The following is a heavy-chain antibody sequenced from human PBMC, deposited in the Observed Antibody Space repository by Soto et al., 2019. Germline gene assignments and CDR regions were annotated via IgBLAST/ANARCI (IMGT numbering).Heavy chain of an antibody. V-gene: IGHV4-34*01. J-gene: IGHJ4*02. CDR2: INHSGST. CDR1: GGSFSGYY. CDR3: ARGQNPAAARSY. D-gene: IGHD6-13*01. Sequence: SETLSLTCAVYGGSFSGYYWSWIRQPPGKGLEWIGEINHSGSTIYNPSLKSRVTISVDTSKNQFSLKLSSVTAADTAVYYCARGQNPAAARSYWGQGTLVTVSS.